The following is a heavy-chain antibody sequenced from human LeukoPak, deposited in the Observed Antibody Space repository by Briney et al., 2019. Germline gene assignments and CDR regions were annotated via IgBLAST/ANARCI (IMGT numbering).Heavy chain of an antibody. V-gene: IGHV1-2*02. CDR2: INPNSGGT. J-gene: IGHJ4*02. CDR3: ANLRDDDDFALDY. Sequence: ASVKVSCKASGYTFTGYYMHWVRQAPGQGLEWMGWINPNSGGTNYAQKFQGRVTMTRDTSISTAYMELSRLRSDDTAVYYCANLRDDDDFALDYWGQGTLVTVSS. CDR1: GYTFTGYY. D-gene: IGHD3-3*01.